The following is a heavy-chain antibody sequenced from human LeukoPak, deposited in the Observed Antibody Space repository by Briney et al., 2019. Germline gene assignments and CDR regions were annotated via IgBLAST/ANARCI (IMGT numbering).Heavy chain of an antibody. V-gene: IGHV3-7*01. J-gene: IGHJ5*02. CDR1: GFTFRNYW. D-gene: IGHD6-13*01. Sequence: PGGSLRLSCAASGFTFRNYWMTWVRQAPGKELGWVANINENGGDKYYVDSVKGRFTISRDNAKNSQFLQMNNLRVEDTAVYFCARDRSRGFDPWGQGTLVTVSS. CDR3: ARDRSRGFDP. CDR2: INENGGDK.